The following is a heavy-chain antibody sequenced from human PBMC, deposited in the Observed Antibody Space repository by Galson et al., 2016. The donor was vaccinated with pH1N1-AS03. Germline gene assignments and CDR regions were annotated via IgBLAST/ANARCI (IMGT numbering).Heavy chain of an antibody. J-gene: IGHJ4*01. CDR1: GYTFSDYY. V-gene: IGHV1-2*02. D-gene: IGHD2-15*01. CDR3: ARDFHSSNV. Sequence: SVKVSCKASGYTFSDYYMHWVRQAPGQGLEWMGWINPSSGGTKSGQKFQGRVTMTTDTSISTAYMEVTGLRGDDTAVYYGARDFHSSNVWGQGTLVTVSS. CDR2: INPSSGGT.